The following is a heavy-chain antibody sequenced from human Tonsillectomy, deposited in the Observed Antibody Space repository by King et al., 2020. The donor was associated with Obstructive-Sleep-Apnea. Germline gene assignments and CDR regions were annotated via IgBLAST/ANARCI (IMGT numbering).Heavy chain of an antibody. CDR1: GFTFSNFA. Sequence: VQLVESGGGVVQPGRSLRLSCAASGFTFSNFAMHWVRQAPGKGLEWVSIVSHDGRNQYYADSVRGRFSVSRDSSWNTLSLQMNSLRVEDTAVYYCARGVNGGFDFWGQGTLVTVSS. V-gene: IGHV3-30*04. D-gene: IGHD3-10*01. CDR2: VSHDGRNQ. J-gene: IGHJ4*02. CDR3: ARGVNGGFDF.